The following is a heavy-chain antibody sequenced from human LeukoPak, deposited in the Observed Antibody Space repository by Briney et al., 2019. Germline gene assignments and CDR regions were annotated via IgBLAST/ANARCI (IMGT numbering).Heavy chain of an antibody. CDR2: ISVYNGQT. J-gene: IGHJ4*02. CDR1: GYTFSNYG. V-gene: IGHV1-18*01. CDR3: ARDGFFAY. Sequence: ASVKVSCKASGYTFSNYGIGWGRQAPRQGLEWMGWISVYNGQTNYAQKFQGRVTMTADTSTATAYMQLRSLRSDDTAVYYCARDGFFAYWGQGTLVTVSA. D-gene: IGHD5-12*01.